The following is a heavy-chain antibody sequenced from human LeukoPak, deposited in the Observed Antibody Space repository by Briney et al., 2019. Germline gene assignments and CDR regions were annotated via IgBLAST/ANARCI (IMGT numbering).Heavy chain of an antibody. CDR1: GYSISSGYY. D-gene: IGHD1-26*01. CDR3: ARSGGSYSRGWFDP. J-gene: IGHJ5*02. Sequence: SETLSLTCTVSGYSISSGYYWGWIRQPPGKGLEWIGSIYHSGSTYYNPSLKSRVTISVDTSKNQFSLKLSSATAADTAVYYCARSGGSYSRGWFDPWGQGTLVTVSS. V-gene: IGHV4-38-2*02. CDR2: IYHSGST.